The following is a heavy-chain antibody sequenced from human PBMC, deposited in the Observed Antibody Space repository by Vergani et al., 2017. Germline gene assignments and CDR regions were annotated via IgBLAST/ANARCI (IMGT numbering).Heavy chain of an antibody. Sequence: QVQLQESGPGLVKPSETLSLTCTVSGGSVSSGSYYWSWLRQPAGEGLEWIGYFYYSGSTNYNPSLKSRVTVSVDTSKNQFSLKLSSVTAADTAVYYCARGGADYYDSSGWYYWGQGTLVTVSS. V-gene: IGHV4-61*10. J-gene: IGHJ4*02. D-gene: IGHD3-22*01. CDR1: GGSVSSGSYY. CDR3: ARGGADYYDSSGWYY. CDR2: FYYSGST.